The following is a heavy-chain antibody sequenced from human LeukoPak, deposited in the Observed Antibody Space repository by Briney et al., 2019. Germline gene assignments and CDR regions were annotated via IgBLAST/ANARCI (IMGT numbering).Heavy chain of an antibody. CDR1: GFTFRDSA. CDR2: ISDDGSKR. D-gene: IGHD3-3*01. V-gene: IGHV3-30*04. Sequence: GGSLRLSCSGAGFTFRDSAFQWVRQAPGKGLEWVAVISDDGSKRFYADSVKGRFTISRDNSRDTLYLHMQTLRPEDSAVYYCARESGFMMVGEINADNWFDPWGQGTPVTVSS. CDR3: ARESGFMMVGEINADNWFDP. J-gene: IGHJ5*02.